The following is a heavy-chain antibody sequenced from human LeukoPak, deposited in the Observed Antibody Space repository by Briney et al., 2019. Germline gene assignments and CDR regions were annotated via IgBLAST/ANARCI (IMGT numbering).Heavy chain of an antibody. J-gene: IGHJ2*01. CDR1: GYSISSGYY. V-gene: IGHV4-38-2*02. CDR3: AGWLGGYFDL. D-gene: IGHD3-10*01. CDR2: IYYSGST. Sequence: SETLSLTCIVSGYSISSGYYWSWIRQPPGKGLEWIGYIYYSGSTNYNPSLKSRVTISVDTSKNQFSLKLSSVTAADTAVYYCAGWLGGYFDLWGRGTLVTVSS.